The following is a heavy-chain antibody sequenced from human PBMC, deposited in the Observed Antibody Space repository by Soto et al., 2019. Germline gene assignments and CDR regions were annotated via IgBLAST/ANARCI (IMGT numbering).Heavy chain of an antibody. D-gene: IGHD6-6*01. V-gene: IGHV1-69*12. CDR3: ALSRSSYILFA. CDR2: IIRNFGIA. J-gene: IGHJ6*02. CDR1: GGTFSTYV. Sequence: QVQLVQSGAEVKKSGSSVKVSCKASGGTFSTYVVSWVRQAPGQGLEWMGGIIRNFGIANYAQKLQDRVTITADESTSTAYMELHSLGSGDAAVYYCALSRSSYILFAWGQGTTVIVSS.